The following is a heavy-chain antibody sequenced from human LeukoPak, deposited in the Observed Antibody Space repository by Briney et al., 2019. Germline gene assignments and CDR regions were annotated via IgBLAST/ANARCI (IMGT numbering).Heavy chain of an antibody. V-gene: IGHV3-23*01. J-gene: IGHJ4*02. CDR1: GLTFNSYV. D-gene: IGHD1-1*01. Sequence: GGSLRLSCATSGLTFNSYVMTWVRQAPEKGLEWVSSISSSGRSTYYADSVRGRFTISRDNSKNTLFLQMNTPRADDTAVYYCAKEVPYLDYWGRGTLVTVSS. CDR3: AKEVPYLDY. CDR2: ISSSGRST.